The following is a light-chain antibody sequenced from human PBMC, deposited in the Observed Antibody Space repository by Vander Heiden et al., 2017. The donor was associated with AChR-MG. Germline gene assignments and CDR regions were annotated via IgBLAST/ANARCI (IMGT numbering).Light chain of an antibody. Sequence: EIVLTQSPGTLSLSPGERATLSCRASPSVSSNYLAWYQQKPGQAPRLLIFGASSRATGIPDRFSGSGSGTDFTLTISRLEPQDFALYYCQQYGSSPPHTFGQGTKLEIK. V-gene: IGKV3-20*01. CDR1: PSVSSNY. CDR2: GAS. CDR3: QQYGSSPPHT. J-gene: IGKJ2*01.